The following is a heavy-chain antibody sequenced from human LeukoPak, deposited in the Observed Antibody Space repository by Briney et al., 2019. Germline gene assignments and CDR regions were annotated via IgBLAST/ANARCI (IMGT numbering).Heavy chain of an antibody. CDR1: GFIFSSYA. J-gene: IGHJ1*01. CDR3: AKGYSSSWLPKEIEYFQH. D-gene: IGHD6-13*01. Sequence: GGSLRLSCAASGFIFSSYAMSWVRQAPGKGLEWVSAISGSGGRTYYADSVKGRFTISRDNSKDTLYLQMNSLRAEDTAVYYCAKGYSSSWLPKEIEYFQHWGQGTLVTVSS. CDR2: ISGSGGRT. V-gene: IGHV3-23*01.